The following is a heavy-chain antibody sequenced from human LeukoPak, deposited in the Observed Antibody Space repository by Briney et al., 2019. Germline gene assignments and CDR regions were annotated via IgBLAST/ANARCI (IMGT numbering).Heavy chain of an antibody. CDR2: SRNKAKSCTT. D-gene: IGHD6-19*01. J-gene: IGHJ4*02. CDR1: GITFGDYA. CDR3: VRVGSVAGSDYLDY. V-gene: IGHV3-72*01. Sequence: TGRSLRLSCTASGITFGDYAMSWVRQAPGKGLEWVGRSRNKAKSCTTEYAASVKGRFTISRDDSKNSLYLQMNSLKTEDTAVYYCVRVGSVAGSDYLDYWGQGTLVTVSS.